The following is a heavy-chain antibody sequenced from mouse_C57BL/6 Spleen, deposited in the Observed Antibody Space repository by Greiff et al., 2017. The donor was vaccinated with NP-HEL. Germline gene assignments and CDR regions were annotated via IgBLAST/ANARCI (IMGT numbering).Heavy chain of an antibody. CDR3: ARSWDY. CDR1: GYSFTGYY. Sequence: VQLKESGPELVKPGASVKISCKASGYSFTGYYMNWVKQSPEKSLEWIGEINPSTGGTTYNQKFKAKATLTVDKSSSTAYMQLKSLTSEDSAVYYCARSWDYWGQGTSVTVSS. J-gene: IGHJ4*01. CDR2: INPSTGGT. V-gene: IGHV1-42*01.